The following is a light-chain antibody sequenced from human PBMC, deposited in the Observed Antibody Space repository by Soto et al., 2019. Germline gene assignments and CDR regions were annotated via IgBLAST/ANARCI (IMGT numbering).Light chain of an antibody. Sequence: DIQMTQSPSTLSASVGDRVTITCRASQSITNGLAWYQQKPGKAPKPLIYMASSLESGVPSRFSGSGGGTEFTLTISSLQPDDFATYYCQQYYRQATFGQGTKVEIK. CDR3: QQYYRQAT. V-gene: IGKV1-5*03. CDR1: QSITNG. J-gene: IGKJ1*01. CDR2: MAS.